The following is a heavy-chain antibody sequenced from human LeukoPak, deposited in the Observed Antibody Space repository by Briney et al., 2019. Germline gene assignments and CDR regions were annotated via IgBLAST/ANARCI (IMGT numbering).Heavy chain of an antibody. CDR1: GGTFSSYA. V-gene: IGHV1-69*04. J-gene: IGHJ4*02. D-gene: IGHD3-3*01. Sequence: SVKVSCKASGGTFSSYAISWVRQAPGQGLEWMGRIIPILGIANYAQKFQGRVTITADKSTSTAYMELSSLRSEDTAVYYCASAYYDFWSGYNLDYWGQGTLVTVSS. CDR2: IIPILGIA. CDR3: ASAYYDFWSGYNLDY.